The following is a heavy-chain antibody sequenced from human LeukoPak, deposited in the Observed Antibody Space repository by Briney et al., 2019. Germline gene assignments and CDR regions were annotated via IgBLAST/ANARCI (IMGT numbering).Heavy chain of an antibody. D-gene: IGHD5-12*01. J-gene: IGHJ5*02. Sequence: SVTPSLNCTVSGGSISGSYWNWIRQPPGKGLEWIGCIHDSGTTNYNPSLKSRVTISLHTSKNQFSLRLTSVTAADTAVYYCAIEHDGATYSNLWGQGTLVAVSS. CDR1: GGSISGSY. CDR2: IHDSGTT. CDR3: AIEHDGATYSNL. V-gene: IGHV4-59*01.